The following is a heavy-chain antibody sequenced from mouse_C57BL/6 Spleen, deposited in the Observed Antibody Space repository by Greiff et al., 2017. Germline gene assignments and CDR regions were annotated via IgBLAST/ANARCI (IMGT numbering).Heavy chain of an antibody. CDR1: GFTFSDYG. CDR3: ARRGVLRYYFDY. Sequence: EVKLVESGGGLVKPGGSLKLSCAASGFTFSDYGMHWVRQAPEKGLVWVAYISSGSSTIYYADTVKGRFTIDRDNAKNTLFLQMTSLRAEDTARYYGARRGVLRYYFDYWGQGTTLTVAS. CDR2: ISSGSSTI. V-gene: IGHV5-17*01. J-gene: IGHJ2*01. D-gene: IGHD1-1*01.